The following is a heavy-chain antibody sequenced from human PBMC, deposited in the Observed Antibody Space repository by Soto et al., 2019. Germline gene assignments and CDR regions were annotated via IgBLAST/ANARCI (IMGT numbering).Heavy chain of an antibody. Sequence: GESLKISCNGSGYNFTSYWIGWVRQMPGKGLEWMGIIYPGDSDTRYSPSFQGQVTISADKSISTAFLQWSSLRASDTAMFYCARTYYYDSSDYYPFDFWGQGTLVTVSS. J-gene: IGHJ4*02. D-gene: IGHD3-22*01. CDR2: IYPGDSDT. V-gene: IGHV5-51*01. CDR3: ARTYYYDSSDYYPFDF. CDR1: GYNFTSYW.